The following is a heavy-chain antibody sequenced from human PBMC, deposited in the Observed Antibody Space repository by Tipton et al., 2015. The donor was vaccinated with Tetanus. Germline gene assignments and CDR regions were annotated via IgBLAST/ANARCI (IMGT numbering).Heavy chain of an antibody. CDR1: GESSSGFY. V-gene: IGHV4-59*01. Sequence: TLSLTCAVSGESSSGFYWNWIRQSPGKRLEWIGNIFYSGDTDYNPSLQSRATISLDTARTHISLRLRSVTAADTAVYYCARSHVFRFTLFGEEIPRSGRFDPWGQGTLVTVSS. CDR3: ARSHVFRFTLFGEEIPRSGRFDP. J-gene: IGHJ5*02. D-gene: IGHD3-3*01. CDR2: IFYSGDT.